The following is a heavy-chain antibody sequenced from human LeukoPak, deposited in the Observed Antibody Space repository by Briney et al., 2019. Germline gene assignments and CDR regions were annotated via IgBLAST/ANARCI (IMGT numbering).Heavy chain of an antibody. Sequence: SETLSLTCTVSGGSISSYYWSWIRQPPGKGLEWIGYIYYSGSTNYNPSLKSRVTISVDTSKNQFSLKLSSVTAADTAVYYCARRSLYDILTGYYTPFDYWGQGTLVTVSS. D-gene: IGHD3-9*01. V-gene: IGHV4-59*12. J-gene: IGHJ4*02. CDR1: GGSISSYY. CDR3: ARRSLYDILTGYYTPFDY. CDR2: IYYSGST.